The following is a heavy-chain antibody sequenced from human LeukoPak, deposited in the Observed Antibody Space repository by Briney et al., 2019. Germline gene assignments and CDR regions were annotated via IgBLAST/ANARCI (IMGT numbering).Heavy chain of an antibody. CDR3: ARGQSTSSGMDV. CDR1: GFTFSSYG. Sequence: GRSLRLSCAASGFTFSSYGMHWVRQAPGKGLKWVAVIWYDGSNKYYADSVKGRFTISRDNSKNTLYLQMNSLRAEDTAVYYCARGQSTSSGMDVWGQGTTVTVSS. J-gene: IGHJ6*02. D-gene: IGHD2-2*01. V-gene: IGHV3-33*01. CDR2: IWYDGSNK.